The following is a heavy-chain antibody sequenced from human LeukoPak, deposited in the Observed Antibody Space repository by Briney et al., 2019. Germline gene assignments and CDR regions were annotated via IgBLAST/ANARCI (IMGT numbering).Heavy chain of an antibody. CDR3: AREYYYGSLDY. CDR2: ISYDGSNK. V-gene: IGHV3-30*03. Sequence: PGGSLRLSCAASGFTFSSYGMHWVRQAPGKGLEWVAVISYDGSNKYYADSVKGRFTISRDNSKNTLYLQMNSLRAEDTAVYYCAREYYYGSLDYWGQGTLVTVSS. CDR1: GFTFSSYG. J-gene: IGHJ4*02. D-gene: IGHD3-10*01.